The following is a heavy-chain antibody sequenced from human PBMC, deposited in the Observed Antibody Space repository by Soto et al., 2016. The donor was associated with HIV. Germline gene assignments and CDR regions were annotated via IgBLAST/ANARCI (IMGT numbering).Heavy chain of an antibody. CDR1: GYSITSGYY. D-gene: IGHD6-6*01. CDR2: FYHNGKS. J-gene: IGHJ4*02. V-gene: IGHV4-38-2*01. Sequence: QVQLQESGPGLVKPSETLSLTCAVSGYSITSGYYWGWIRQPPGKGLEWIGSFYHNGKSEYNPSLKSRVTLSLDTSKNHFFLKLGSVTAADTAIYYCARYSSSSSFDSWGQGTLVTVSS. CDR3: ARYSSSSSFDS.